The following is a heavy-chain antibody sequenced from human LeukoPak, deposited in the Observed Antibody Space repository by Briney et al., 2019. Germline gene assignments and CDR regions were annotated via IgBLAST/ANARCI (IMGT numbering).Heavy chain of an antibody. Sequence: PSETVSLTCAVSGGSISSGIYSWNWIRQPPGKGLEWIGHIYHSGSTSYNPSLKSRVTISVDRSKNQFSLRLSSVTAADTAVYYCARGEGSWGQGTLVTVSS. J-gene: IGHJ5*02. D-gene: IGHD1-26*01. CDR3: ARGEGS. CDR2: IYHSGST. V-gene: IGHV4-30-2*01. CDR1: GGSISSGIYS.